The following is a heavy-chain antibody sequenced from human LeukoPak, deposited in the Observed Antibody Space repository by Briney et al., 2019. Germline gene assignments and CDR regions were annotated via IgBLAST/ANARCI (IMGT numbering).Heavy chain of an antibody. Sequence: SGGSLRLSCTASGLTFSSYGMSWVRQAPGKGLEWVSAISGSGDATYYADSVKGRFTISRDNAKNTLYVQMNSLRAEDTAVYYCAKRYFGSGGSYWYFDLWGRGTLVTVSS. CDR3: AKRYFGSGGSYWYFDL. CDR1: GLTFSSYG. J-gene: IGHJ2*01. CDR2: ISGSGDAT. V-gene: IGHV3-23*01. D-gene: IGHD3-10*01.